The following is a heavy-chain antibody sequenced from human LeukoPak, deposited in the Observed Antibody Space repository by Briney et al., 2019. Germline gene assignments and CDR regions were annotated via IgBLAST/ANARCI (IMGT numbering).Heavy chain of an antibody. Sequence: ASVKVSCKASGYTFTSYAMHWVRQAPGQRLEWMGWINAGNGNTKYSQKFQGRVTITRDTSASTAYMELSSLRSEDTAVYYCARVGPPSSGWTPFDYWGQGTLVTASS. D-gene: IGHD6-19*01. V-gene: IGHV1-3*01. CDR1: GYTFTSYA. CDR2: INAGNGNT. CDR3: ARVGPPSSGWTPFDY. J-gene: IGHJ4*02.